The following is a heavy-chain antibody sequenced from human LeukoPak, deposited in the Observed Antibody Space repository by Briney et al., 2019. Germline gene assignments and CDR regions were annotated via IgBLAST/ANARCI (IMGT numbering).Heavy chain of an antibody. CDR3: AKGGGAVAGTTRAEYFQH. V-gene: IGHV3-30*02. Sequence: GGSLRLSCAASGFTFSSYGMHWVRQAPGKGLEWVAFIRYDGSNKYYADSVKGRFTISRDNSKNTLYLQMNSLRAEDTAVYYCAKGGGAVAGTTRAEYFQHWGQGTLVTVSS. D-gene: IGHD6-19*01. J-gene: IGHJ1*01. CDR1: GFTFSSYG. CDR2: IRYDGSNK.